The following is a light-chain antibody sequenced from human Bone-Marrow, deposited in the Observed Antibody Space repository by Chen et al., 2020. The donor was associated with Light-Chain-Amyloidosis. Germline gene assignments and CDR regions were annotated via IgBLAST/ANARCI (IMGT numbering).Light chain of an antibody. CDR3: SSYTSSRTLV. J-gene: IGLJ2*01. Sequence: QSALTQPASVSGSPGPSLTISCTGTSSDVGCYNHVSWYQQHPGKAPKPMIYDVSNRPSGVSNRFSGSKSGNTASLTISGLQAEDEADYYCSSYTSSRTLVFGGGTKLTVL. CDR2: DVS. CDR1: SSDVGCYNH. V-gene: IGLV2-14*03.